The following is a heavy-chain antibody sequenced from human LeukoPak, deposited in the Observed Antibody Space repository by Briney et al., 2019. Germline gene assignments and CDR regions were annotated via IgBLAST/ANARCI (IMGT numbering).Heavy chain of an antibody. J-gene: IGHJ4*02. D-gene: IGHD6-13*01. CDR3: AAGMAARGKYYFDY. CDR2: IYTSGST. CDR1: GGSISNYY. Sequence: PSETLSLTCTVSGGSISNYYWSWIRQPAGKGLEWIGRIYTSGSTNYNPSLESRVTMSVDTSKNQFSLKLSSVTAADTAMYYCAAGMAARGKYYFDYWGQGTLVTVSS. V-gene: IGHV4-4*07.